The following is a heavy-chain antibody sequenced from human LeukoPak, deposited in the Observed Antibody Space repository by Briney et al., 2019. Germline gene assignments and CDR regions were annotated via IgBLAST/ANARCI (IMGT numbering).Heavy chain of an antibody. J-gene: IGHJ3*02. CDR1: GFTFSSYG. CDR3: ATASDFDI. D-gene: IGHD6-19*01. V-gene: IGHV3-30*03. CDR2: ISYDGSNK. Sequence: GGSLRLSCAASGFTFSSYGMHWVRQAPGKGLEWVAVISYDGSNKYYADSVKGRFTISRDNSKNTLYLQMNSLRAEDTAVYYCATASDFDIWGQGTMVTVSS.